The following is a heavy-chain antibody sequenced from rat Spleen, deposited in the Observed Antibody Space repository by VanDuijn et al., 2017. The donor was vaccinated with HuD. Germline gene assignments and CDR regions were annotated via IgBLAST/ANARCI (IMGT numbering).Heavy chain of an antibody. V-gene: IGHV5-25*01. J-gene: IGHJ3*01. D-gene: IGHD4-3*01. CDR1: GFTFSNYY. CDR2: ISTGGGNT. CDR3: ARQDTSGYSNLFAY. Sequence: EVQLVESGGGLVQPGRSLKLSCAASGFTFSNYYMAWVSQAPTKGMEWVASISTGGGNTYYRDSVKGRFTVSRDNSKSTLYLQVDSLRSEDTATYYCARQDTSGYSNLFAYWGQGTLVTVSS.